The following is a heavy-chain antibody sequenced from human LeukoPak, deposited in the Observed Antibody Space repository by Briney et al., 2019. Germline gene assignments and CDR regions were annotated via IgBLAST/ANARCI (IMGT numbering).Heavy chain of an antibody. V-gene: IGHV3-48*02. D-gene: IGHD2-2*01. J-gene: IGHJ3*02. CDR3: ARQYCSSTSCYWSGNDAFDI. CDR2: ISSSSSAI. CDR1: GFTFSTYS. Sequence: GGPLRLSCAAAGFTFSTYSMNWVRQAPGQGLEGVSYISSSSSAIYYADSVKGRFTISRDNAKNSLYLQMNSLRDEDTAVYYCARQYCSSTSCYWSGNDAFDIWGQGTMVIVSS.